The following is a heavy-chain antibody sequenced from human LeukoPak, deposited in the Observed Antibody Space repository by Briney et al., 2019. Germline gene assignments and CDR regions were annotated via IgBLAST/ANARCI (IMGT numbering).Heavy chain of an antibody. D-gene: IGHD3-22*01. CDR3: ARQVPAVGYYDSSGYDY. Sequence: GESLKISCKGSGYSFTSYWIGWVRQMPGKGLEWMGIIYPGDSDTRYSPSFQGQVTISADKSISTAYLRWSSLKASDTAMYYCARQVPAVGYYDSSGYDYWGQGTLVTVSS. CDR1: GYSFTSYW. CDR2: IYPGDSDT. V-gene: IGHV5-51*01. J-gene: IGHJ4*02.